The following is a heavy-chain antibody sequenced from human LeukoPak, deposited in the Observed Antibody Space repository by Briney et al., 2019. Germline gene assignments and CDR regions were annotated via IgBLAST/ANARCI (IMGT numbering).Heavy chain of an antibody. V-gene: IGHV4-59*01. Sequence: PSETLSLTCTVSGGSISRYYWSWIRQPPGKGLEWIGYIYYSGSTNYNPSLKSRVTISVDTSKNQFSLKLDSVTAADTAVYYCARAQVDTAMAADYWGQGTLVTVSS. J-gene: IGHJ4*02. CDR1: GGSISRYY. CDR3: ARAQVDTAMAADY. D-gene: IGHD5-18*01. CDR2: IYYSGST.